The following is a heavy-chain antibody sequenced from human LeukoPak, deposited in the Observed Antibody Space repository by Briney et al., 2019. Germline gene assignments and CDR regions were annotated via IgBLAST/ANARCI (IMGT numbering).Heavy chain of an antibody. CDR1: GGSISSSSYH. Sequence: TSQTLSLTCTVSGGSISSSSYHWGWIRQPPGKGLEWIGEINHSGSTNYNPSLKSRVTISVDTSKNQFSLKLSSVTAADTAVYYCAVRGFIAAAGRFDYWGQGTLVTVSS. D-gene: IGHD6-13*01. V-gene: IGHV4-39*07. CDR3: AVRGFIAAAGRFDY. J-gene: IGHJ4*02. CDR2: INHSGST.